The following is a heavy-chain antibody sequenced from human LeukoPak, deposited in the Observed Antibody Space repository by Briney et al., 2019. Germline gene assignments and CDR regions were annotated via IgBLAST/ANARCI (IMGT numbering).Heavy chain of an antibody. D-gene: IGHD6-13*01. CDR2: IKSKTDGGTT. J-gene: IGHJ5*02. CDR1: GFTFSSYW. Sequence: PGGSLRLSCAASGFTFSSYWMSWVRQAPGKGLEWVGRIKSKTDGGTTDYAAPVKGRFTISRDDSKNTLYLQMNSLKTEDTAVYYCTTASRIAAAGPDWFDPWGQGTLVTVSS. V-gene: IGHV3-15*01. CDR3: TTASRIAAAGPDWFDP.